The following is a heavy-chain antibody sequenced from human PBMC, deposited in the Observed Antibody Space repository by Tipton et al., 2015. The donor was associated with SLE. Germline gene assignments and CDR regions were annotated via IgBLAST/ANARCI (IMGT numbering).Heavy chain of an antibody. V-gene: IGHV4-34*01. J-gene: IGHJ5*02. Sequence: TLSLTCAVYGGSFSGYYWSWIRQPPGKGLEWIGEINHSGSTNYNPSLKSRVTISVDTSKNQFSLKLSSVTAADTAVYYCARGRGAIFGVVTPWFDPWGQGTLVTVSS. CDR1: GGSFSGYY. D-gene: IGHD3-3*01. CDR2: INHSGST. CDR3: ARGRGAIFGVVTPWFDP.